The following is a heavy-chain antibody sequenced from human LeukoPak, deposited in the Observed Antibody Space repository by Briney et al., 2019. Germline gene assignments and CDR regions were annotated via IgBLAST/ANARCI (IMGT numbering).Heavy chain of an antibody. D-gene: IGHD5-18*01. Sequence: GGSLRLSCAASGFTFSSYAMSWVRQAPGKGLKWVSGISTRDGSTYYPDFVKGRFTISRDNSKNTVYLQMNSLRAEDTAVYYCAKDLDSRVDSAVVDYWGQGALVTVSS. CDR2: ISTRDGST. J-gene: IGHJ4*02. V-gene: IGHV3-23*01. CDR3: AKDLDSRVDSAVVDY. CDR1: GFTFSSYA.